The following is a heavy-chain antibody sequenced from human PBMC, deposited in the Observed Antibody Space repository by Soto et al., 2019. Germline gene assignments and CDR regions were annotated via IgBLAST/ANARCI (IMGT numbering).Heavy chain of an antibody. CDR1: GFTFGDYA. J-gene: IGHJ4*02. V-gene: IGHV3-49*03. CDR2: IRSNSYGGTR. Sequence: SLRLSCTTSGFTFGDYAMSWFRQAPGKGLEWVGLIRSNSYGGTREYAASVKGRFTISRDDTTKIAYLEMNSLKTEDTGLYYCSRGYWYSSGWRFDYWGLGTLVTVSS. CDR3: SRGYWYSSGWRFDY. D-gene: IGHD6-19*01.